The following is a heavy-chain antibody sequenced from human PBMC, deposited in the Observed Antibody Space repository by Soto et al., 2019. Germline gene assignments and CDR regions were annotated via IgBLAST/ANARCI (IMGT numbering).Heavy chain of an antibody. CDR2: ILYSGST. J-gene: IGHJ4*02. D-gene: IGHD6-19*01. V-gene: IGHV4-39*01. CDR1: GGSITRNHHY. Sequence: QLQLQESGPGLVKPSETLSLTCIVSGGSITRNHHYWGWIRQSPGKGLEWTGSILYSGSTNYNPSLKSRVTLSVETSKNQFSLKMSSVIAADTALYYCARLGSSGWYQGSYFDYWGQGTLVTVSS. CDR3: ARLGSSGWYQGSYFDY.